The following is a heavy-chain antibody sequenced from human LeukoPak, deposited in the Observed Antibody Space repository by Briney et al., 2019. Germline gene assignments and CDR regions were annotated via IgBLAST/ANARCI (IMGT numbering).Heavy chain of an antibody. CDR1: GFTVSSNY. J-gene: IGHJ6*02. D-gene: IGHD3-10*01. CDR2: IYSGGST. V-gene: IGHV3-66*01. CDR3: ARDKVGDYYYYGMDV. Sequence: PGGSLRLSCAASGFTVSSNYMSWVRQAPGKGLEWVPVIYSGGSTYYADSVKGRFTISRDNSKNTLYLRMNSLRAEDTAVYYCARDKVGDYYYYGMDVWGQGTTVTVSS.